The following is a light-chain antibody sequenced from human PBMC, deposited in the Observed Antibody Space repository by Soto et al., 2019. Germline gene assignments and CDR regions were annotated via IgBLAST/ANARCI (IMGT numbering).Light chain of an antibody. J-gene: IGLJ1*01. CDR3: QSYDSSLSGYV. CDR2: ANS. V-gene: IGLV1-40*01. CDR1: SSNIGAGYD. Sequence: QAVLTQPPSVSGAPGQMVTISCTGSSSNIGAGYDVHWYQQLPGIAPKLLIYANSNRPSGVPGRFSGSKSGTSASLAITGLQAEDEADYYCQSYDSSLSGYVFGPGTKV.